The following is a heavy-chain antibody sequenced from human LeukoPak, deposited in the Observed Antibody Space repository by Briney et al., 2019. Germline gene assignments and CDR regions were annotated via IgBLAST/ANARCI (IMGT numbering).Heavy chain of an antibody. J-gene: IGHJ4*02. CDR2: IWYDGSNE. V-gene: IGHV3-33*08. Sequence: GGSLRLSCAASGFTFSSHAMSWVRQAPGKGLEWVAVIWYDGSNEDYVDSVKGRFTISRDNSKNTLYLQMNSLRAEDTAVYYCAREMAVWGQGALVTVSS. CDR1: GFTFSSHA. D-gene: IGHD2-8*01. CDR3: AREMAV.